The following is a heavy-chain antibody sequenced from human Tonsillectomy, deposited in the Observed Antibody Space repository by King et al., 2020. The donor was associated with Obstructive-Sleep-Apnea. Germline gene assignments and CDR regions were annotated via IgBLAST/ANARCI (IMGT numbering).Heavy chain of an antibody. Sequence: QLQESGPGLVKPSQTLSLTCTVSGGSISSGGYYWSWIRQRPGKGLEWIGCIYYSGSTYYNPSLKSRVTISVDTSKKQFSLKLGSVTAADTAVYYCARVDTTVNYYGMDVWGQGTTVTVSS. CDR1: GGSISSGGYY. CDR3: ARVDTTVNYYGMDV. V-gene: IGHV4-31*03. CDR2: IYYSGST. J-gene: IGHJ6*02. D-gene: IGHD4-17*01.